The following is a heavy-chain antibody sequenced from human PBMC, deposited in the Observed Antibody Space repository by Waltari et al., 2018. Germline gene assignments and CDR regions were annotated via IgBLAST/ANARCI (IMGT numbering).Heavy chain of an antibody. CDR1: GYTFTGYY. D-gene: IGHD3-10*01. J-gene: IGHJ5*02. V-gene: IGHV1-2*06. Sequence: QVQLVKSGAEVKKPGASVKVSCKASGYTFTGYYMHWVRQAPGQGLEWMGRINPNSGGTNYAQKFQRRVTMTRDTSISTAYMKLSRLRSDDTAVYYCARNLVTMVRGVQNNWFDPWGQGTLVTVSS. CDR3: ARNLVTMVRGVQNNWFDP. CDR2: INPNSGGT.